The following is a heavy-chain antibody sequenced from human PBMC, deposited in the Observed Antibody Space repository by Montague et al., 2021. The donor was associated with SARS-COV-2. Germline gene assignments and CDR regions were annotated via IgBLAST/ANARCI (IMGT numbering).Heavy chain of an antibody. CDR1: GDSISTYY. D-gene: IGHD3-22*01. CDR2: IYYNGYT. CDR3: ARGGGTYYYDTSGYVNAFDA. J-gene: IGHJ3*01. Sequence: SETLSLTCTVSGDSISTYYWSWIRQPPGKGLEWIGYIYYNGYTNXNPSLKSRVTISVDTSKNQFSLTLSSVTAADTAVYFCARGGGTYYYDTSGYVNAFDAWGQGTMVTVSS. V-gene: IGHV4-59*01.